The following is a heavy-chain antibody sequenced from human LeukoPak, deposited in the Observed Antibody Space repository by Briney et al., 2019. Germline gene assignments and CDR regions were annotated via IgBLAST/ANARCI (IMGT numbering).Heavy chain of an antibody. Sequence: SETLSLTCTVSGGSISSGDYYWSWIRQPPGKGLEWIGYIYYSRSTYYNPSLKSRVTISVDTSKNQFSLKLSSVTAADTAVYYCARGGQYWYFDLWGRGTLVTVSS. CDR2: IYYSRST. V-gene: IGHV4-30-4*01. CDR3: ARGGQYWYFDL. CDR1: GGSISSGDYY. J-gene: IGHJ2*01.